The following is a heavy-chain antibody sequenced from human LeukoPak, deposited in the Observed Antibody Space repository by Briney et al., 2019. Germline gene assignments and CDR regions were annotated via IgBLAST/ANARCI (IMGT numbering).Heavy chain of an antibody. D-gene: IGHD3-10*01. V-gene: IGHV4-38-2*02. CDR3: ARVEFREGNFYYYAMDV. CDR2: IYHSGST. CDR1: GYCISSGYY. J-gene: IGHJ6*02. Sequence: SETLSLTCIVSGYCISSGYYWGWIRQPPGKGPEWIGSIYHSGSTYYNPSLKSRVTISVDTSKNQFSLKLSSVTAADTAVYYCARVEFREGNFYYYAMDVWGQGTTVTVSS.